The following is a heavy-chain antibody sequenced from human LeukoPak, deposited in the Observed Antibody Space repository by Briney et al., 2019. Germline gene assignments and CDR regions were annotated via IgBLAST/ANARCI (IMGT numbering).Heavy chain of an antibody. V-gene: IGHV3-48*03. CDR1: GFTFSSYE. J-gene: IGHJ4*02. CDR3: AIPTYYYDSSGQGY. CDR2: ITSSGSAI. Sequence: PGGSLRLSRAASGFTFSSYEMNWVRQAPGKGLEWVSYITSSGSAIYYADSVKGRFTISRDNAKNSLYLQMNSLRAEDTAVYYCAIPTYYYDSSGQGYWGQGTLVTVSS. D-gene: IGHD3-22*01.